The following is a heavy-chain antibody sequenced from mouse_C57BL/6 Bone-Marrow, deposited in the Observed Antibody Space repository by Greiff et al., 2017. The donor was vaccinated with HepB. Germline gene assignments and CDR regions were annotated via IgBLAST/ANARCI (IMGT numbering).Heavy chain of an antibody. V-gene: IGHV14-4*01. D-gene: IGHD2-4*01. CDR2: IDPENGDT. CDR1: GFNIQDDY. CDR3: NPIYCDYPYAMDY. J-gene: IGHJ4*01. Sequence: VQLKQSGAELVRPGASVQLSCTASGFNIQDDYMHWVKQRPEQGLEWIGWIDPENGDTEYASKFQGKATITADTSSNTDYLQLSSLTSEDADGYYCNPIYCDYPYAMDYWGQGTSVTVSS.